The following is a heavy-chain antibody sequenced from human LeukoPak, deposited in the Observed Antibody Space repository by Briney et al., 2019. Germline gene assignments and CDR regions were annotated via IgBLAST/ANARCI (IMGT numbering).Heavy chain of an antibody. Sequence: SETLSLTCTVSGGSISSYYWSWLRQPPGKGLEWIGYIYYSGSTNYNPSLKSRVTISVDTSKNQFSLKLSSVTAADTAVYYCARDPSGSFLSAHAFDIWGQGTMVTVSS. CDR1: GGSISSYY. V-gene: IGHV4-59*01. D-gene: IGHD1-26*01. CDR3: ARDPSGSFLSAHAFDI. J-gene: IGHJ3*02. CDR2: IYYSGST.